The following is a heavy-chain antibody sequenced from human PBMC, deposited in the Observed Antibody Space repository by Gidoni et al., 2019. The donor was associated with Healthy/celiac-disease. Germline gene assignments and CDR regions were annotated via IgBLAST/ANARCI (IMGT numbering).Heavy chain of an antibody. J-gene: IGHJ3*02. D-gene: IGHD3-22*01. CDR2: IKSKTDGGTT. Sequence: EVQLVESGGGLVKPGGSLRLSCAASGFPFSNAWMSWVRQAPGKGLEWVGRIKSKTDGGTTDYAAPVKGRFTISRDDSKNTLYLQMNSLKTEDTAVYYCTGEWYYYDSSGYPRDAFDIWGQGTMVTVSS. CDR1: GFPFSNAW. V-gene: IGHV3-15*01. CDR3: TGEWYYYDSSGYPRDAFDI.